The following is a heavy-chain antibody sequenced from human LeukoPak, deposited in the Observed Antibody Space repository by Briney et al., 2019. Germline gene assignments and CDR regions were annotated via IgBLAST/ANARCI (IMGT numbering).Heavy chain of an antibody. CDR1: GGPFSGYS. CDR2: INHSGST. J-gene: IGHJ4*02. V-gene: IGHV4-34*01. D-gene: IGHD6-13*01. Sequence: PSETLSLTCAVSGGPFSGYSWAWIRQPPGKGLEWIGEINHSGSTHYDPSPKRGVTISVDTSQTQLSLGLTSVTAADTAVYYCARSAAGTGGDFDYLGQGSLVTVSS. CDR3: ARSAAGTGGDFDY.